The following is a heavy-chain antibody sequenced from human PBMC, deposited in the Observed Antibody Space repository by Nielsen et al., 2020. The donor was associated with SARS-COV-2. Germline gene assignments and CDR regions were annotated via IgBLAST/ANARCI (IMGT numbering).Heavy chain of an antibody. Sequence: GESLKISCTASGFTFGDYAMSWFRQAPGKGLEWVGFIRSKAYGGTTEYAASVKGRFTISRDDSKSIAYLQMNSLKTEDTAVYYCTRGHSNWYPAEYFQHWGQGTLVTVSS. CDR3: TRGHSNWYPAEYFQH. D-gene: IGHD6-13*01. J-gene: IGHJ1*01. V-gene: IGHV3-49*03. CDR2: IRSKAYGGTT. CDR1: GFTFGDYA.